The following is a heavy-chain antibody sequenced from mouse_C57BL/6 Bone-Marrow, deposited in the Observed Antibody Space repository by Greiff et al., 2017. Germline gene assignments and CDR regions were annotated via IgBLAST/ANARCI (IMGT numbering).Heavy chain of an antibody. D-gene: IGHD2-2*01. V-gene: IGHV1-81*01. J-gene: IGHJ3*01. Sequence: QVQLKESGAELARPGASVKLSCKASGYTFTSYGISWVKQRTGQGLEWIGEIYPRSGNTYYNEKFKGKATLTADKSSSTAYMELLSLTSEDSAVYCCAREGGLHWFAYWGQGTLVTVSA. CDR1: GYTFTSYG. CDR3: AREGGLHWFAY. CDR2: IYPRSGNT.